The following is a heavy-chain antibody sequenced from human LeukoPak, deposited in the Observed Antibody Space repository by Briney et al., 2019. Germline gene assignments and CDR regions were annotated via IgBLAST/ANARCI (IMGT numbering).Heavy chain of an antibody. CDR2: IIPIFGTA. CDR1: GYTFTSYY. Sequence: SVKVSCKASGYTFTSYYMHWVRQAPGQGLEWMGGIIPIFGTANYAQKFQGRVTITADESTSTAYMELSSLRSEDTAVYYCARGPNYDSSGPSAAFDIWGQGTMVTVSS. CDR3: ARGPNYDSSGPSAAFDI. J-gene: IGHJ3*02. D-gene: IGHD3-22*01. V-gene: IGHV1-69*13.